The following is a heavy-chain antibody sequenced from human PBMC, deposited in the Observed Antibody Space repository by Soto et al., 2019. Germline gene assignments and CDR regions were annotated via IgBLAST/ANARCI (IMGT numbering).Heavy chain of an antibody. D-gene: IGHD1-1*01. CDR3: PGVKDDPPYYFYYGMDV. J-gene: IGHJ6*02. V-gene: IGHV3-23*01. Sequence: EVQLLESGGGLVQPGGSLRLSCVASGFTFTSYAMNWVRQAPGKGLEWVSTINPAGDLTYYADSVKGRFTISRDNSRNTLYLQMNGLRAEDTAIYYCPGVKDDPPYYFYYGMDVWGQGTTVTVSS. CDR2: INPAGDLT. CDR1: GFTFTSYA.